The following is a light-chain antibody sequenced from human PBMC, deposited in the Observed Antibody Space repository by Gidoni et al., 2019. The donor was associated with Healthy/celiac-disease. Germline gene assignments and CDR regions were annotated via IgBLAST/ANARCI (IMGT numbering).Light chain of an antibody. V-gene: IGKV3-20*01. CDR2: GAS. J-gene: IGKJ1*01. CDR3: QQYGSSPRT. Sequence: ILFTPSPGTLSLSPGERATLSCRSSPSVSSSYVAWYQQKPGQAPRLLIYGASSRATGIPDRFRGSGSGTDFTLTISRLEAEDFAVYYCQQYGSSPRTFGQGTKVEIK. CDR1: PSVSSSY.